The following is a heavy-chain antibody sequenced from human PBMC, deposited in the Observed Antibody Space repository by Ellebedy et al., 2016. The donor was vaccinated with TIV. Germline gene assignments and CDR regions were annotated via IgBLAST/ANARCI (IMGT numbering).Heavy chain of an antibody. J-gene: IGHJ5*02. D-gene: IGHD4-17*01. V-gene: IGHV4-39*06. CDR1: GGSISSNTYY. Sequence: SETLSLTCTVSGGSISSNTYYWGWIRQSPGKGLEWIGSFYYKGTNVYNPSLKSRAAISGDTSKNEVTLKLSSMTAADTAVYYCARSYYRDPSGNLYGVGSWFDPWGQGTLVTVSS. CDR2: FYYKGTN. CDR3: ARSYYRDPSGNLYGVGSWFDP.